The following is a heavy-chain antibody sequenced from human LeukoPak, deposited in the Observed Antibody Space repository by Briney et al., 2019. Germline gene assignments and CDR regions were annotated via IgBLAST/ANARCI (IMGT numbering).Heavy chain of an antibody. CDR1: GFTFSNAW. J-gene: IGHJ6*04. Sequence: PGGSLRLSCAASGFTFSNAWMGWVRQAPGKGLEWVGRIKSKTDGGTTDYAAPVKGRFTISRDDSKNTLYLQMNSLKTEDTAVYYCTTDPLWLGELLSYYYYGMDVWGKGTTVTVSS. CDR2: IKSKTDGGTT. D-gene: IGHD3-10*01. CDR3: TTDPLWLGELLSYYYYGMDV. V-gene: IGHV3-15*01.